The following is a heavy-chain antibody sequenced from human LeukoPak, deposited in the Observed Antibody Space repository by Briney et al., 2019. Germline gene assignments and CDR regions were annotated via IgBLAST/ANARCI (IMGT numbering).Heavy chain of an antibody. CDR2: INPNSGGT. V-gene: IGHV1-2*02. Sequence: ASVNVSCKSSGYTFTGYYMHWVRQAPGQGLEWMGWINPNSGGTNYAQKFQGRVTMTRDTSISTAYMELSRLRSDDTAVYYCARYQARYYYYMDVWGKGTTVTVSS. D-gene: IGHD5-12*01. J-gene: IGHJ6*03. CDR1: GYTFTGYY. CDR3: ARYQARYYYYMDV.